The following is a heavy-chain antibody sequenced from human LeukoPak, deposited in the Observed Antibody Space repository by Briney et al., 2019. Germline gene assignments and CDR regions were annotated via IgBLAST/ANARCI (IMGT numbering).Heavy chain of an antibody. Sequence: SGESLRISCKGSGYSFTSYWISWVRQMPGKGLEWMGRIDPSDSYTNYSPSFQGHVTISADKSISTAYLQWSSLKASDTAMYYCARSNIAAAGAGSRYGMDVWGQGTTVTVSS. J-gene: IGHJ6*02. V-gene: IGHV5-10-1*01. CDR3: ARSNIAAAGAGSRYGMDV. CDR1: GYSFTSYW. CDR2: IDPSDSYT. D-gene: IGHD6-13*01.